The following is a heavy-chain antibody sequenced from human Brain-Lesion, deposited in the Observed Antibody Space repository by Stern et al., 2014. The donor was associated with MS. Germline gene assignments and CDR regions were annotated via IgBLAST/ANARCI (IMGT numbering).Heavy chain of an antibody. V-gene: IGHV4-31*03. D-gene: IGHD6-13*01. CDR3: ARAGMKLDY. CDR1: GDSISSGSYY. J-gene: IGHJ4*02. Sequence: QLQLQESGPGLVKPSQTLPLTCTVSGDSISSGSYYWSWIRQHPGKGLEWIGYIYHSGTTFYNPSLKSRVTISVDTSKNQFSLKLSSVTAADTAVYYCARAGMKLDYWGQGTLVTVSS. CDR2: IYHSGTT.